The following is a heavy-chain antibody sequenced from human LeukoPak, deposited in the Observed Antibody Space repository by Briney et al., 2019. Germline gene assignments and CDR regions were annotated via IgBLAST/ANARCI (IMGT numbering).Heavy chain of an antibody. V-gene: IGHV1-69*13. Sequence: GASVKVSCKASGGTFSSYATSWVRQAPGQGLEWMGGIISLSGPPNYVQKLQGRVTITADESTSTAYMELTSLRSEDTAVYYCARGRRRCSGGSCYLGAGSQGFDSWGQGTLVIVSS. CDR2: IISLSGPP. J-gene: IGHJ4*02. CDR3: ARGRRRCSGGSCYLGAGSQGFDS. CDR1: GGTFSSYA. D-gene: IGHD2-15*01.